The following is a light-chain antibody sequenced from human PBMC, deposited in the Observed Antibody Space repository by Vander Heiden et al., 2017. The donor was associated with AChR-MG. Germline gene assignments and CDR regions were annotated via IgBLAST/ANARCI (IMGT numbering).Light chain of an antibody. CDR2: AAA. V-gene: IGKV3D-15*01. J-gene: IGKJ4*01. Sequence: EVVMTQSPATLSLSPGEGATLSCRASQDVTSNIAWYQQKPGQAPRLLIYAAAIRATGIPARFSGSGSGTEFTLNISSLQSEDFATYYCQQYNDWAPEAFGGGTKVEIK. CDR1: QDVTSN. CDR3: QQYNDWAPEA.